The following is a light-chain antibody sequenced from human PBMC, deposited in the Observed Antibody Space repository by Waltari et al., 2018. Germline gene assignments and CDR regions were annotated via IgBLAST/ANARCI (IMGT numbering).Light chain of an antibody. CDR1: SSDVGGYKY. V-gene: IGLV2-14*04. CDR3: SSYTSSSTWV. Sequence: SCTGTSSDVGGYKYVSWYQQHPGKAPKLMIYDVSKRPSGVSNRFSGSKSGNTASLTISGLQAEDEADYYCSSYTSSSTWVFGGGTKLTVL. CDR2: DVS. J-gene: IGLJ3*02.